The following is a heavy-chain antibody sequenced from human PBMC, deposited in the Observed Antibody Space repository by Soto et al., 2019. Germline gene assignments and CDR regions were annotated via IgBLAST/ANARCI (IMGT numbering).Heavy chain of an antibody. D-gene: IGHD3-3*01. V-gene: IGHV3-7*01. Sequence: EVQLVESGGGLVQPGGSLRLSCAAAGFTFSSYWMSCVRQAPGKGLEWVANIKQDGSEKYYVDSVKGRFTISRDNAKNSLYLQMNSLRAEDTAVYYCARVAPGVVIIRYYFDYWGQGTLVTVSS. CDR2: IKQDGSEK. CDR1: GFTFSSYW. J-gene: IGHJ4*02. CDR3: ARVAPGVVIIRYYFDY.